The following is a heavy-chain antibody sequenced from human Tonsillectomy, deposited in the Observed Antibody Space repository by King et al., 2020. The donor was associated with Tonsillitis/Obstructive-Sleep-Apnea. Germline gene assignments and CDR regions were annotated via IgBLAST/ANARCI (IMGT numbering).Heavy chain of an antibody. CDR1: GGTFSSYA. CDR2: IIPILGIQ. CDR3: ARDIYGSGSYYNYFDY. Sequence: QLVQSGAEVKKPGSSVKVSCKVSGGTFSSYAISWVRQAPGQGLEWMGRIIPILGIQNYAQKFQGRVTITAAKSSSTVYMELSSLTSEDTAVYYCARDIYGSGSYYNYFDYWGQGTLVTVSS. D-gene: IGHD3-10*01. J-gene: IGHJ4*02. V-gene: IGHV1-69*09.